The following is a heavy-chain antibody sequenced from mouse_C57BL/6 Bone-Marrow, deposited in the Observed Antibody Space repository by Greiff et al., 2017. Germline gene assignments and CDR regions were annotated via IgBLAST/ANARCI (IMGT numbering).Heavy chain of an antibody. D-gene: IGHD4-1*01. J-gene: IGHJ2*01. V-gene: IGHV5-4*01. Sequence: EVQLVESGGGLVKPGGSLKLSCAASGFTFSSYAMSWVRQTPEKRLEWVATISDGGSYTYYPDNVKGRFTISRDNAKNNLYLQMSHLKSEDTARYYCAGTGHYFDYWGQGTTLTVSS. CDR1: GFTFSSYA. CDR3: AGTGHYFDY. CDR2: ISDGGSYT.